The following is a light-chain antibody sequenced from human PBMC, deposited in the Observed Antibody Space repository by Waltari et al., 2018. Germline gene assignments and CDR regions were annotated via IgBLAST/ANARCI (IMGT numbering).Light chain of an antibody. V-gene: IGKV4-1*01. Sequence: DIVMTQSPDSPAVSLGERATINCKSSQTVLYSSNNENYLGWYQQQPGQPPKLLIYWASTRGSGVPDRFSGSGSGTDFTLTISSLQAEDVAVYYCQQYYSTPFTFGRGTKVEIK. J-gene: IGKJ4*01. CDR1: QTVLYSSNNENY. CDR2: WAS. CDR3: QQYYSTPFT.